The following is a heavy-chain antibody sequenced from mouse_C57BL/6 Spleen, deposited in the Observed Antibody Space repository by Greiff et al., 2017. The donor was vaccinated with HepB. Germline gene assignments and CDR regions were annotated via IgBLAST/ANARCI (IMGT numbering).Heavy chain of an antibody. CDR3: AREGAYYGSRGYCDY. Sequence: EVQLVESGPELVKPGASVKISCKASGYSFTDYNMNWVKQSNGKSLEWIGVINPNYGTTSYNQKFKVKATLTVDQSSSTTYMQLNSLTSEDSAVYDCAREGAYYGSRGYCDYWGQGTTLTVSS. V-gene: IGHV1-39*01. D-gene: IGHD1-1*01. J-gene: IGHJ2*01. CDR1: GYSFTDYN. CDR2: INPNYGTT.